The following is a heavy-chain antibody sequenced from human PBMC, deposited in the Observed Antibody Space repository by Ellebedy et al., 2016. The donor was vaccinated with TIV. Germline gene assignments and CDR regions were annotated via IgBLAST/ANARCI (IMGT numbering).Heavy chain of an antibody. D-gene: IGHD1-1*01. J-gene: IGHJ3*02. Sequence: SETLSLTCSVSGGSISRHYWAWIRQSPGQGLEWIGYTYYTGSADYSPSLKSRLTIAVDRSRNQISLKLRSVTAADTAISYCARNSKNGWAFDIWGQGTMVTVSS. V-gene: IGHV4-59*11. CDR2: TYYTGSA. CDR1: GGSISRHY. CDR3: ARNSKNGWAFDI.